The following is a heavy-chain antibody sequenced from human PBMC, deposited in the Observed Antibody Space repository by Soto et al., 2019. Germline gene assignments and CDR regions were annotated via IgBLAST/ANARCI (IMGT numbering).Heavy chain of an antibody. Sequence: GGSLRLSCAASGFTFSSYSMNWVRQAPGKGLEWVSSISSSSSYIYYADSVKGRFTISRDNAKNSLYLQMNSLRAEDTAVYYCARDPAKYIVVVPAATDYYYYYGMDVWGQGTTVTVSS. J-gene: IGHJ6*02. CDR1: GFTFSSYS. CDR3: ARDPAKYIVVVPAATDYYYYYGMDV. D-gene: IGHD2-2*01. CDR2: ISSSSSYI. V-gene: IGHV3-21*01.